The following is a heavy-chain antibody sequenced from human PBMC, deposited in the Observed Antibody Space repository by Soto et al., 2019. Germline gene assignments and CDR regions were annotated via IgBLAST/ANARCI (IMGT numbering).Heavy chain of an antibody. CDR1: GGSFSGYY. CDR3: VRSWYGWFDP. D-gene: IGHD6-13*01. Sequence: SETLSLTCAVYGGSFSGYYWSWIRQPPGKGLEWIGEINHSGSTNYNPSLKSRVTISVDTSKNQFSLKLSSVTAADTAVYYCVRSWYGWFDPWGQGTRVTVSS. CDR2: INHSGST. J-gene: IGHJ5*02. V-gene: IGHV4-34*01.